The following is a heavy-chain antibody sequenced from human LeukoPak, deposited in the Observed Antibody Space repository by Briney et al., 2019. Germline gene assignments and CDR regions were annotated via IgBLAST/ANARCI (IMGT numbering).Heavy chain of an antibody. Sequence: SETLSLTCAVYGGSFSGYYWSWIRQPPGKGLEWVGEINHSGSTNYNPSLKSRVTISVDTSKNQFSLKLSSVTAADTAVYYCARGYCSGGSCYDSLDYWGQGTLVTVSS. CDR2: INHSGST. V-gene: IGHV4-34*01. J-gene: IGHJ4*02. D-gene: IGHD2-15*01. CDR3: ARGYCSGGSCYDSLDY. CDR1: GGSFSGYY.